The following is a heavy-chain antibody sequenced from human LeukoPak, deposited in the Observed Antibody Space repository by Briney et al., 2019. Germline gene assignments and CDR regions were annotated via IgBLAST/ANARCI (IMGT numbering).Heavy chain of an antibody. D-gene: IGHD2-15*01. CDR2: ISGSSSYI. CDR3: ARGRGYCSGGSCHDAFDI. Sequence: GGSLRLSCVASGFTFRNFAMNWVRQAPGKGLEWVSSISGSSSYIYYADSVKGRFTISRDSAKNSLYLQMNSLRAEDTALYHCARGRGYCSGGSCHDAFDIWGQGTMVTVSS. J-gene: IGHJ3*02. V-gene: IGHV3-21*04. CDR1: GFTFRNFA.